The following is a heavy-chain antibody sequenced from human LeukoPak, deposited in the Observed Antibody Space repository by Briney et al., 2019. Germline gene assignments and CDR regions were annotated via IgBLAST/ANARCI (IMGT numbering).Heavy chain of an antibody. CDR1: GGTFSSYA. J-gene: IGHJ5*02. CDR3: ARGGGIAVAVDGLDP. V-gene: IGHV1-46*01. CDR2: INPSGGST. D-gene: IGHD6-19*01. Sequence: ASVKVSCKASGGTFSSYAISWVRQAPGQGLEWMGIINPSGGSTSYAQKFQGRVTMTRDTSTSTVYMELSSLRSEDTAVYYCARGGGIAVAVDGLDPWGQGTLVTVSS.